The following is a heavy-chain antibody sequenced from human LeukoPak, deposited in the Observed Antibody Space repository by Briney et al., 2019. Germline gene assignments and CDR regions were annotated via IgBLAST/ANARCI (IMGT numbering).Heavy chain of an antibody. CDR3: ARVGAVAGGFDI. J-gene: IGHJ3*02. V-gene: IGHV4-39*01. Sequence: ASETLSLTCTVSGVSISSSNSYWGWIRQPPGKGLEWLGSIYYSGNTYYNASLKSQVSISIDTSKNQFSLRLTSVTAADTAVYYCARVGAVAGGFDIWGQGTMVTVSS. CDR1: GVSISSSNSY. CDR2: IYYSGNT. D-gene: IGHD6-19*01.